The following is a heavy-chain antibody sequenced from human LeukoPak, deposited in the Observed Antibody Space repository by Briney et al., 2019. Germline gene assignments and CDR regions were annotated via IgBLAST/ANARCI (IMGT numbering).Heavy chain of an antibody. CDR3: AKDRLVGPLPDY. CDR2: IKSDGSET. Sequence: GGSLRLSCAASGFTFSSYWMHWVRQAPGKGLVWVSRIKSDGSETNYADSVKGRFTISRDNAKNTLSLQMNSLRAEDTAVYYCAKDRLVGPLPDYWGQGTLVTVSS. CDR1: GFTFSSYW. J-gene: IGHJ4*02. D-gene: IGHD3/OR15-3a*01. V-gene: IGHV3-74*01.